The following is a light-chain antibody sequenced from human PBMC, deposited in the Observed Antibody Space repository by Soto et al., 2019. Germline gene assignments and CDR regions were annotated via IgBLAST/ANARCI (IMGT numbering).Light chain of an antibody. CDR2: AAS. V-gene: IGKV1-9*01. CDR1: QGVNSY. CDR3: QQLYGFPS. Sequence: QLTQSPSSLSSSLRDKDTITCRASQGVNSYLAWYQQKPGKAPKLLIYAASTLQSGVPSRFSGSGSGTDFTLTISSLQPEDFATYYCQQLYGFPSFGGGTRWIS. J-gene: IGKJ4*01.